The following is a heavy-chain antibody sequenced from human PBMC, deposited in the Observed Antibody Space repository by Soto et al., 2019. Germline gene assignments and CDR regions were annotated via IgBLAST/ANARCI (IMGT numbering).Heavy chain of an antibody. CDR2: IIPLFNVA. J-gene: IGHJ3*01. V-gene: IGHV1-69*01. CDR1: GGTFSNFA. D-gene: IGHD3-10*01. CDR3: CGSGSYLLGYDYNGTAGLDL. Sequence: QVQLVQSGPEVKKPGSSVNVSCEASGGTFSNFAVNWVRQAPGQGLEGVGGIIPLFNVAKYTQKFEGRVTIVADDSTSNAYMESSNLRSDDPAAYSCCGSGSYLLGYDYNGTAGLDLWCKGTMVTLSS.